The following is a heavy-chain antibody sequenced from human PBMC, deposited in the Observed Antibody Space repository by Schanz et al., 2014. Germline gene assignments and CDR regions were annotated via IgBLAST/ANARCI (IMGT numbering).Heavy chain of an antibody. J-gene: IGHJ4*02. CDR2: IYGADKT. Sequence: EVQLVESGGGLVQPGGSLRLSCAASGFTVSSDYMAWVRQAPGKGLEWVSFIYGADKTNYADSVKGRFTISRDNSKNTVQLQMNGLRPEDPGVYYCARRSFSGYSGYAWGYDFWGQGTLVTVSS. V-gene: IGHV3-53*04. CDR3: ARRSFSGYSGYAWGYDF. CDR1: GFTVSSDY. D-gene: IGHD3-22*01.